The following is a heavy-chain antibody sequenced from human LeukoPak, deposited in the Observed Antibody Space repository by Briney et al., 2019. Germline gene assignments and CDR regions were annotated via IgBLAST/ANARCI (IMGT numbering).Heavy chain of an antibody. Sequence: ASVKVSCKASGYTFTSYYMHWVRQAPGQGLEWMGIINPSGGSTSYAQKFQGRVTMTRDTSISTAYMELSRLRSDDTAVYYCARAHYGSGSVDYWGQGTLVTVSS. D-gene: IGHD3-10*01. CDR1: GYTFTSYY. V-gene: IGHV1-46*01. J-gene: IGHJ4*02. CDR3: ARAHYGSGSVDY. CDR2: INPSGGST.